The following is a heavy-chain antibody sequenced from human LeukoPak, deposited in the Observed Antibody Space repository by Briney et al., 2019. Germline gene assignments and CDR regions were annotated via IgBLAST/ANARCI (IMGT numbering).Heavy chain of an antibody. CDR1: GYTFTGYY. J-gene: IGHJ5*02. CDR3: ARNYGSGPQCDDP. CDR2: INPNSGGT. V-gene: IGHV1-2*02. D-gene: IGHD3-10*01. Sequence: ASVKVSCKASGYTFTGYYMHWVRQAPGQGLEWMGWINPNSGGTNYAQKFQGRVTMTRETSISTAYMELSRLRSDDTAVYYCARNYGSGPQCDDPWGQGTLVTVSS.